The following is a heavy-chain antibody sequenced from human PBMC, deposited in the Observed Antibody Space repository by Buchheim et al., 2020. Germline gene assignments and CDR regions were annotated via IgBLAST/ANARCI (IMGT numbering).Heavy chain of an antibody. CDR1: GYSFIDYY. Sequence: QVQLVQSGAEVKRPGASVKVSCRTSGYSFIDYYIHWVRQAPGQGLEWMGRINPNSGATDYARQFRGRVTLTRDTPINTAYMEVTGLTFDDTALYYCARDRVGPTDYWGQG. D-gene: IGHD1-26*01. CDR2: INPNSGAT. V-gene: IGHV1-2*06. J-gene: IGHJ4*02. CDR3: ARDRVGPTDY.